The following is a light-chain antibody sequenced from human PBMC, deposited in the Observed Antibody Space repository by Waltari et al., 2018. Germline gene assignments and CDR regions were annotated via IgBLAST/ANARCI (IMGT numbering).Light chain of an antibody. J-gene: IGLJ3*02. CDR2: EGR. CDR1: SSDVGSYNL. Sequence: QSALTQTASVSGSPGQSITISCTGTSSDVGSYNLVSWYQQHPGKGPKFMIYEGRERPSGVSSRFSGTKSGNTATLTISGLQAEDEADYYCCSYAGSNSWVFGGGTKLTVV. V-gene: IGLV2-23*01. CDR3: CSYAGSNSWV.